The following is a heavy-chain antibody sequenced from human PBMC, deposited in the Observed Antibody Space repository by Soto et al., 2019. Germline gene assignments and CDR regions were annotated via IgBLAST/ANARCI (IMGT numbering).Heavy chain of an antibody. CDR3: ARGNGDSGGYHNDYDGMDV. Sequence: QVQLVQSGAEVKKPGSSVKVSCKASGGTFSNFAINWVRQAPGQGLEWMGGINRISGTANYAQNFQGRVTITADESTSIGYMELSSVRSEDTAVYYCARGNGDSGGYHNDYDGMDVWGQGTTVTVSS. V-gene: IGHV1-69*01. CDR2: INRISGTA. J-gene: IGHJ6*02. D-gene: IGHD3-22*01. CDR1: GGTFSNFA.